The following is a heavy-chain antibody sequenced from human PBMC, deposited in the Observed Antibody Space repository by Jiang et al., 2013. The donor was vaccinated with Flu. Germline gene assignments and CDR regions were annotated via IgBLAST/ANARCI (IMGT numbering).Heavy chain of an antibody. Sequence: GPGLVKPSETLSLTCTVSGGSISSSKSYWAWIRQPPGKGLEWIGSIYFSGYTYYNPSLKSRVTISVDTSRNQFSLKLDSVTAADTAVYYCGRDTDYSTGWHYYDGLDVWGQGTTVTVSS. V-gene: IGHV4-39*07. D-gene: IGHD6-25*01. J-gene: IGHJ6*02. CDR3: GRDTDYSTGWHYYDGLDV. CDR2: IYFSGYT. CDR1: GGSISSSKSY.